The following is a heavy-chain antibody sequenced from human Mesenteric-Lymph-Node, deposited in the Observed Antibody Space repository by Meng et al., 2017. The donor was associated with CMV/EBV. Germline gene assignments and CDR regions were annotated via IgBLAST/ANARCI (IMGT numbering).Heavy chain of an antibody. CDR3: ARRGYSYNYAD. Sequence: TCTVSGGSIRNGGYYWSWIRQHPGKGLEWIGYIYYSGSTYYNPSLKSRVSISVDTSKNQFSLKLTSVTAADTAVYYCARRGYSYNYADWGQGTLVTVS. J-gene: IGHJ4*02. CDR1: GGSIRNGGYY. V-gene: IGHV4-31*03. D-gene: IGHD5-18*01. CDR2: IYYSGST.